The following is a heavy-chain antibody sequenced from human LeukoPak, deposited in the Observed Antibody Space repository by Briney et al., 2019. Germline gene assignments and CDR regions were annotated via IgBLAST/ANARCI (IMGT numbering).Heavy chain of an antibody. CDR2: ISGSGGST. V-gene: IGHV3-23*01. CDR3: AKGAEWLTRPLRDY. J-gene: IGHJ4*02. CDR1: GFTFSSYA. D-gene: IGHD6-19*01. Sequence: GGSLRLSCAASGFTFSSYAMSWVRQGPGKGLEWVSAISGSGGSTYYADSVKGRFTISRDNSKNTLYLQMNSLRAEDTAVYYCAKGAEWLTRPLRDYWGQGTLVTVSS.